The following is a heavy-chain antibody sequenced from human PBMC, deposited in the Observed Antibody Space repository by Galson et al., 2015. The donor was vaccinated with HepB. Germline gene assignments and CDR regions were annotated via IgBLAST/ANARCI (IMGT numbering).Heavy chain of an antibody. CDR1: GFTFGDYA. V-gene: IGHV3-49*03. CDR2: IGSKVYGGTT. J-gene: IGHJ3*02. Sequence: SLRLSCAASGFTFGDYAMSWFRQAPGKGLEWVGFIGSKVYGGTTEYAASVKGRFTMSRDDSKSIAYLQMNGLKAEDTAVYYCSRDGPPRVVVVPALLGDAFDIWGQGTMVTVSS. D-gene: IGHD2-2*01. CDR3: SRDGPPRVVVVPALLGDAFDI.